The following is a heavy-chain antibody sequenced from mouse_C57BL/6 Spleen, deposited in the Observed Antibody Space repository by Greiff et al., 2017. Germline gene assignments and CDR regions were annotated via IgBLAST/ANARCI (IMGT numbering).Heavy chain of an antibody. J-gene: IGHJ2*01. CDR1: GYTFTSYW. CDR3: ARWDDGYPKGIDY. Sequence: QVQLQQPGAELVKPGASVKLSCKASGYTFTSYWMQWVKQRPGQGLEWIGEIDPSDSYTNYNQKFKGKATLTVDTSSSTAYMQLSSLTSEDSAVYYCARWDDGYPKGIDYWGQGTTLTVSS. D-gene: IGHD2-3*01. V-gene: IGHV1-50*01. CDR2: IDPSDSYT.